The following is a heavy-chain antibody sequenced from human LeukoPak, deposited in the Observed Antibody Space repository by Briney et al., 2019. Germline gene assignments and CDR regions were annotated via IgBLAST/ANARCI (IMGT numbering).Heavy chain of an antibody. Sequence: PGGSLRLSCAASGFTFSTYWMHWVRQAPGKGLVLVSHINVDGSGATYADSVKGRFTISRDNAKNALYLHMNSLGAEDTAVYYCARATRIYSSGWYYSFDYWGQGTLVTVSS. CDR3: ARATRIYSSGWYYSFDY. J-gene: IGHJ4*02. CDR1: GFTFSTYW. V-gene: IGHV3-74*01. D-gene: IGHD6-19*01. CDR2: INVDGSGA.